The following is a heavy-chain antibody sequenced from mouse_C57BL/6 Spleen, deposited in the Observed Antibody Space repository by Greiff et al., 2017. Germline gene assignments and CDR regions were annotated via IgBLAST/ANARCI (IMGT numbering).Heavy chain of an antibody. J-gene: IGHJ3*01. D-gene: IGHD3-2*02. CDR1: GYTFTDYY. Sequence: QVHVKQSGAELVRPGASVKLSCKASGYTFTDYYINWVKQRPGQGLEWIARIYPGSGNTYYNEKFKGKATLTAEKSSSTAYMQLSSLTSEDSAVYFCARSSGPLAYWGQGTLVTVSA. V-gene: IGHV1-76*01. CDR2: IYPGSGNT. CDR3: ARSSGPLAY.